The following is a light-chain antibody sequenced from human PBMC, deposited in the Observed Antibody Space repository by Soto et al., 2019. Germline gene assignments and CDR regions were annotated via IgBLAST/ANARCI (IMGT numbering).Light chain of an antibody. V-gene: IGKV3-20*01. CDR2: GAS. CDR1: QSVTNNY. CDR3: QQYDNSLWT. Sequence: EIVLTQSPGTLSLSPGERATLSCRTSQSVTNNYLAWFQQKPGQAPRLLIYGASSRATGIPDRFSGSGSGTDFTLTISRLEPEDFAVYYCQQYDNSLWTFGPGTKVEIK. J-gene: IGKJ1*01.